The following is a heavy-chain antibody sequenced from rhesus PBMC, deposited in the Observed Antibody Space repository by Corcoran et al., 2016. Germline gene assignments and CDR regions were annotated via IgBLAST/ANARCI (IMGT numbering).Heavy chain of an antibody. CDR1: GGPLSDRYY. CDR2: SVVIVRAP. J-gene: IGHJ4*01. V-gene: IGHV4S9*01. Sequence: QVQPQGSGPGLGTPPETLSLPCAVLGGPLSDRYYWTWTRQPPGRGWSGLGISVVIVRAPTTTPSLKSRVTISKDTSKNQFFLKLSSVTAADTAVYYCARIEGKQLRQSFDYWGQGVLVTVSS. D-gene: IGHD4-29*01. CDR3: ARIEGKQLRQSFDY.